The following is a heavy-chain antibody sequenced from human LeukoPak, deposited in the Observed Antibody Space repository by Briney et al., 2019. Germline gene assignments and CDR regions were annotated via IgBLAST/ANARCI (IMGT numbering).Heavy chain of an antibody. CDR2: ISGYNGNT. V-gene: IGHV1-18*01. D-gene: IGHD3-10*01. CDR3: ARVDYYGSGSYL. Sequence: ASVKVSCKASGYTFTSYGISWVRQAPGQGLEWMGWISGYNGNTNYAQKLQGRVTTTTDTSTSTAYMELRSLRSDDTAVYYCARVDYYGSGSYLWGQGTLVTVSS. J-gene: IGHJ4*02. CDR1: GYTFTSYG.